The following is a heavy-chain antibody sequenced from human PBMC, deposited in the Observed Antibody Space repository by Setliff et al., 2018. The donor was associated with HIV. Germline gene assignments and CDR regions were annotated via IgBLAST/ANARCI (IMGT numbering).Heavy chain of an antibody. Sequence: GASVKVSCKASGYTFTSYALHWVRQAPGQRLEWMGWVNADNGNTKYSEKFQGRVTITRDTSVSTAYQEISSLKAEDIAVYYCARDGYFYDSSGHLAYYSDYWGQGTLVTVSS. CDR1: GYTFTSYA. J-gene: IGHJ4*02. D-gene: IGHD3-22*01. CDR3: ARDGYFYDSSGHLAYYSDY. V-gene: IGHV1-3*03. CDR2: VNADNGNT.